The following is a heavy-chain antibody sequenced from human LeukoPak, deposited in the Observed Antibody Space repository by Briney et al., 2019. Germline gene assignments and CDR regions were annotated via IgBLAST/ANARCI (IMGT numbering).Heavy chain of an antibody. CDR2: IYHSGST. CDR3: ARTSIAARRANAFDI. Sequence: SQTLSLTCAVSGRSISSGGYSWSWIRQPPGKGLEWIGYIYHSGSTYYNPSLKSRVTISVDRSKNQFSLKLSSVTAADTAVYYCARTSIAARRANAFDIWGQGTMVTVSS. CDR1: GRSISSGGYS. J-gene: IGHJ3*02. V-gene: IGHV4-30-2*01. D-gene: IGHD6-6*01.